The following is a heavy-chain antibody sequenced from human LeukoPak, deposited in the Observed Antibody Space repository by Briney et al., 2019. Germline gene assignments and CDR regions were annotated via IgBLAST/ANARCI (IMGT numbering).Heavy chain of an antibody. Sequence: SETLSLTCTVSGGSISSYYWSWIRQPPGKGLEWIGYIYYSGSTNYNPSLESRVTISVDTSKNQFSLKLSSVTAADTAVYYCARDTGSLSFDYWGQGTLVTVSS. CDR2: IYYSGST. CDR1: GGSISSYY. V-gene: IGHV4-59*01. D-gene: IGHD2-21*01. CDR3: ARDTGSLSFDY. J-gene: IGHJ4*02.